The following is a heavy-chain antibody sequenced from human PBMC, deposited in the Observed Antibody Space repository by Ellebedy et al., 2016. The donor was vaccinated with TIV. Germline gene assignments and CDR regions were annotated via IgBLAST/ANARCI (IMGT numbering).Heavy chain of an antibody. CDR2: INQSGST. D-gene: IGHD2-15*01. CDR3: ASGDCSGGSCYKNDN. CDR1: GGSFSGYY. V-gene: IGHV4-34*01. Sequence: SETLSLTCAVYGGSFSGYYWSWVRQPPGKGLEWIGEINQSGSTDYNPSLKSRVTISIDMSKNQFSLKLSSVTAADTAVYYCASGDCSGGSCYKNDNWGQGTLVTVSS. J-gene: IGHJ4*02.